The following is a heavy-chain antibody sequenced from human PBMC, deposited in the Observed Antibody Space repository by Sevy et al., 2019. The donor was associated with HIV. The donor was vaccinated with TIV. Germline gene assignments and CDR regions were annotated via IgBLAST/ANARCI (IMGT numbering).Heavy chain of an antibody. V-gene: IGHV3-21*01. CDR2: ISSSNNYI. Sequence: GGSLRLSCAASGFTFSSYSMNWVRQAPGKGLEWVSSISSSNNYIYYADSLKGRFTISRDNAKNSLYLQMNSLRAEDTAVYYCARAASYYDSSGYYRLAFYFDYWGQGTLVTVSS. CDR3: ARAASYYDSSGYYRLAFYFDY. J-gene: IGHJ4*02. D-gene: IGHD3-22*01. CDR1: GFTFSSYS.